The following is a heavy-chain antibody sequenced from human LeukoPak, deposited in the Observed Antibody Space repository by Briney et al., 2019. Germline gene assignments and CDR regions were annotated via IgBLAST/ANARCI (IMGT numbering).Heavy chain of an antibody. D-gene: IGHD5-18*01. Sequence: GESLKISCKGSGYNFTNYWIGWVRQMPGQGLEWMGIIYPADSDTRYSPSFQGQVTISADKSISTAYLQWSSLKASDTAMYYCARRKDRYSYGYSPVDYWGQGTLVTVSS. CDR2: IYPADSDT. J-gene: IGHJ4*02. CDR1: GYNFTNYW. V-gene: IGHV5-51*01. CDR3: ARRKDRYSYGYSPVDY.